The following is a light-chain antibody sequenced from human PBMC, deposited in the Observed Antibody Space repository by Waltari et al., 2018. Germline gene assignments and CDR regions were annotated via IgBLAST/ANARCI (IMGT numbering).Light chain of an antibody. CDR3: QQYGTSPLA. Sequence: EIVLTQSPATQSLSPGERATLSCGASQSVDSNYLAWYQHKPGLAPRLLIYDASTRATGIPDRFSGSGSGTDFSLTISSLEPEDFAVYYCQQYGTSPLAFGGGTKVEIK. CDR1: QSVDSNY. V-gene: IGKV3D-20*01. J-gene: IGKJ4*01. CDR2: DAS.